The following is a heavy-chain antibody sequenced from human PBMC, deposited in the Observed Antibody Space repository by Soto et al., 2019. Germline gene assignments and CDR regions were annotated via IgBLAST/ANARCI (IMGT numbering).Heavy chain of an antibody. D-gene: IGHD3-10*01. V-gene: IGHV3-21*01. CDR1: GFTFSSYS. J-gene: IGHJ4*02. CDR3: ARVSDPRGELWSELDY. CDR2: ISSSSSYI. Sequence: EVQLVESGGGLVKPGGSLRLSCAASGFTFSSYSMNWVRQAPGKGLEWVSSISSSSSYIYYADAVKGRFTISRDNAKNSLYLQMNSLRAEDTAVYYCARVSDPRGELWSELDYWGQGPLVTVSS.